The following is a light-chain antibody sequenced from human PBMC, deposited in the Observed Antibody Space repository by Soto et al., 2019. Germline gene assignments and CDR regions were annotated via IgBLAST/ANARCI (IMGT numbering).Light chain of an antibody. CDR1: QSLLHSNGYNY. CDR2: LGS. J-gene: IGKJ5*01. Sequence: VMTKTPLSLPVTPGEPASISCRSSQSLLHSNGYNYLDWYLQKPGQSPQLLIYLGSNRASGVPDRFSGSGSGTDFTLKISRVEADDVGVYYCMQALQTSITFGQGTRLEIK. CDR3: MQALQTSIT. V-gene: IGKV2-28*01.